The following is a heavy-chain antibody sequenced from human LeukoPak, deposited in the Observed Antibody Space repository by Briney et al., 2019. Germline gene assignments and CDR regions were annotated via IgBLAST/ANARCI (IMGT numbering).Heavy chain of an antibody. J-gene: IGHJ4*02. D-gene: IGHD6-19*01. CDR1: GYTFTGCY. Sequence: WASVKVSCKASGYTFTGCYMHWVRQAPGQGLEWMGWINPNSGGTNYAQKFQGRVTMTRDTSISTAYMELSRLRSDDTAVYYCARDPGQWLVRTDCFDYWGQGTLVTVSS. V-gene: IGHV1-2*02. CDR2: INPNSGGT. CDR3: ARDPGQWLVRTDCFDY.